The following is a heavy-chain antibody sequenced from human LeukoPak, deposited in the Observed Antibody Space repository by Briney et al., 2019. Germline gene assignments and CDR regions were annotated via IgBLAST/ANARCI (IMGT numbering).Heavy chain of an antibody. D-gene: IGHD1-26*01. V-gene: IGHV3-23*01. CDR3: AKVWWELPKPYFDY. CDR2: ISGSGGST. Sequence: GGSLRLSCAASGFTFSSYAMSWVRQAPGKGLEWVSAISGSGGSTYYADSAKGRFTISRDNSKNTLYLQMNSLRAEDTAVYYCAKVWWELPKPYFDYWGQGTLVTVSS. CDR1: GFTFSSYA. J-gene: IGHJ4*02.